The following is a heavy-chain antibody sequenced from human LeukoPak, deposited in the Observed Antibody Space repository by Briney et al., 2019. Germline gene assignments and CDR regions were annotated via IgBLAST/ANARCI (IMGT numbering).Heavy chain of an antibody. D-gene: IGHD5-24*01. CDR3: VTQQLAPP. Sequence: PGGSLRLSCAASGFTFSIYWMSWVRQAPGKGLEWVANIKQDGSEKYYVDSVKGRFTISRDNAKNSLYLQMNSLRAEDTAVYYCVTQQLAPPWGQGTLVTVSS. CDR1: GFTFSIYW. V-gene: IGHV3-7*01. J-gene: IGHJ5*02. CDR2: IKQDGSEK.